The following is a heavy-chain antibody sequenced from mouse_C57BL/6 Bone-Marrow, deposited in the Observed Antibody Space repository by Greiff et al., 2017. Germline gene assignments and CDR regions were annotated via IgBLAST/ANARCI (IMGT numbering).Heavy chain of an antibody. V-gene: IGHV1-54*01. CDR1: GYAFTNYL. CDR2: INPGSGGT. Sequence: VQLQQSGAELVRPGTSVKVSCKASGYAFTNYLIEWVKQRPGQGLEWIGVINPGSGGTNYNEKFKGKATLTADKSSSTAYMQLSSLTSEDSAFYFCASVVYYYGSRYYFDYWGQGTTLTVSS. CDR3: ASVVYYYGSRYYFDY. J-gene: IGHJ2*01. D-gene: IGHD1-1*01.